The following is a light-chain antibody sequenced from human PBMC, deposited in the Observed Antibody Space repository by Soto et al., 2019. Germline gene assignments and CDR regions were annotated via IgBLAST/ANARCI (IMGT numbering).Light chain of an antibody. CDR1: SSDVGGYNY. CDR3: SSR. CDR2: DVS. Sequence: QSALTQPASVSGSPGQSITISCTGTSSDVGGYNYVSWYQQHPGKAPKLMIYDVSNRPSGVSNCFSGSKSGNTASLTISGLQAEDEADYYCSSRFGGGTKLTVL. J-gene: IGLJ2*01. V-gene: IGLV2-14*01.